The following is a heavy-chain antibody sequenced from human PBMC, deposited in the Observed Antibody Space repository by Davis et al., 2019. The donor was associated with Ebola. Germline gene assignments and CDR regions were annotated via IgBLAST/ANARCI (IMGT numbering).Heavy chain of an antibody. CDR2: TSSGGSTT. Sequence: PGGSLRLSCAASGFIFNNYAMTWVRQAPGRGLEWVSTTSSGGSTTYYADSVKGRFTISRDNSKTTLYLQMNSLRVDDTAVYYCAKARSSWTPFDYWGQGTLVTVSS. V-gene: IGHV3-23*01. D-gene: IGHD6-13*01. CDR1: GFIFNNYA. J-gene: IGHJ4*02. CDR3: AKARSSWTPFDY.